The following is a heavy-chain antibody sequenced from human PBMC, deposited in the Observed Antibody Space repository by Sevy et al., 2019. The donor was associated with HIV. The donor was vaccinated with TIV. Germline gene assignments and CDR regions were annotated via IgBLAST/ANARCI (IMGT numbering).Heavy chain of an antibody. D-gene: IGHD6-13*01. CDR2: IKPDGSDK. J-gene: IGHJ6*02. CDR1: GFTFSSHW. V-gene: IGHV3-7*01. CDR3: ARDTGGIGMDV. Sequence: GGSLRLSCAASGFTFSSHWMSWVRQAPGKGLEWVANIKPDGSDKYYVDSGKGRFTISRDNDKNSLSLQMNSLRAEDTAVYNCARDTGGIGMDVWGQGTTVTVSS.